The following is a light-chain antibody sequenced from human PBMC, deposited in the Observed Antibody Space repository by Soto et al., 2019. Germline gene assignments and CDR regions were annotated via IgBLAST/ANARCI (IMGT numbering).Light chain of an antibody. CDR1: QSIGDW. CDR3: QHYYDYSWT. V-gene: IGKV1-5*03. Sequence: DVQMTQSPSTLSASVGDRVTITCRASQSIGDWLAWFQQKPGRAPKLLIYKASSLESGVPSTFSGIASGTEFTLTISSLQPDDFATYYCQHYYDYSWTFGQGTKVDIK. J-gene: IGKJ1*01. CDR2: KAS.